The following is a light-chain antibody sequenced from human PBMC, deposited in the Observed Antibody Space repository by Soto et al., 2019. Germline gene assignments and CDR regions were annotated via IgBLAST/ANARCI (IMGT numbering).Light chain of an antibody. J-gene: IGKJ2*01. CDR3: QQYYSTPPYT. CDR2: WAS. Sequence: DIVMTQSPDSLAVSLGERATINCKSSQSVLYSSNNKNYLAWYRQKPGQPPKLLIYWASIRESGVPDRISGSGSGTDFTLTISSLQAEDVAVYYCQQYYSTPPYTFGQGTKREIK. CDR1: QSVLYSSNNKNY. V-gene: IGKV4-1*01.